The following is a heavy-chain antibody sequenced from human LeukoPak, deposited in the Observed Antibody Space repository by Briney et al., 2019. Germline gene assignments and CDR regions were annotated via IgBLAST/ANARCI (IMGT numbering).Heavy chain of an antibody. CDR2: ISYDGSNK. CDR3: AKDGYYYGSGSYKDPYYFDY. J-gene: IGHJ4*02. V-gene: IGHV3-30*18. CDR1: GFTFSSYG. D-gene: IGHD3-10*01. Sequence: GGSLRLSCAASGFTFSSYGMHGVRQAPGKGLEGVAVISYDGSNKYYADSVKGRFTISRDNSKNTLYLQMNSLRAEDTAVYYCAKDGYYYGSGSYKDPYYFDYWGQGTLVTVSS.